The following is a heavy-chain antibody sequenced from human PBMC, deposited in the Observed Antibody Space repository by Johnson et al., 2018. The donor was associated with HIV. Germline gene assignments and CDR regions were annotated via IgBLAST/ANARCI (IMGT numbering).Heavy chain of an antibody. CDR2: IYSGVSP. D-gene: IGHD6-13*01. V-gene: IGHV3-53*01. CDR1: GFTVSSNY. Sequence: VQLVESGGGLVKPGESLRLSCAASGFTVSSNYMSWVRQAPGTGLEWVSVIYSGVSPYYADSVKGRFTISRDNSKNTLYLQMNSLRAKDTAVYYCARTYSQGLDAFDIWGQGTMVTVSS. CDR3: ARTYSQGLDAFDI. J-gene: IGHJ3*02.